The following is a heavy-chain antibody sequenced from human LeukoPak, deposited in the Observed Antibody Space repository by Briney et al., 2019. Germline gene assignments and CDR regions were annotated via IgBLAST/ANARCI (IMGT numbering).Heavy chain of an antibody. CDR2: ISSSSTHI. Sequence: WVSSISSSSTHIYYADSVKGRFTISRDNAKNSLYLQMNSLRAEDTAVYYCARESPSSWNHWGQGTLVTVSS. V-gene: IGHV3-21*01. J-gene: IGHJ4*02. D-gene: IGHD6-13*01. CDR3: ARESPSSWNH.